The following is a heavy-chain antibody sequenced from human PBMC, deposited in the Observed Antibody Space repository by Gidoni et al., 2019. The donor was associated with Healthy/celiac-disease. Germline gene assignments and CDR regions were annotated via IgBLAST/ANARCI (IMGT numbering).Heavy chain of an antibody. CDR1: GYTFTSSG. CDR2: ISAYKCNT. CDR3: ARVWGHIVVVTAPPPDY. Sequence: QVQLVQSGAEVNKPGASVQVSCQASGYTFTSSGTSWVRPAPGQGLEWMGWISAYKCNTNYAQNLQGRVTMTTDTSTSTAYMELRSLRSDNTAVYYCARVWGHIVVVTAPPPDYWGQGTLVTVSS. D-gene: IGHD2-21*02. J-gene: IGHJ4*02. V-gene: IGHV1-18*01.